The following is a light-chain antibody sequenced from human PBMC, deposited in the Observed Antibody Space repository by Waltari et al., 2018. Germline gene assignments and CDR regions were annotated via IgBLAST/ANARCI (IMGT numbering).Light chain of an antibody. CDR1: QGISSY. V-gene: IGKV1-9*01. J-gene: IGKJ1*01. CDR3: QQLNSYPPWT. CDR2: AAS. Sequence: IQLTQSPSSLSASVGDRVTITCRASQGISSYLAWYQPKPGKAPKLLIYAASTLQSWVPSRFSGSGSGTDFTLTISSLQPEDFATYYCQQLNSYPPWTFGQGTKVEIK.